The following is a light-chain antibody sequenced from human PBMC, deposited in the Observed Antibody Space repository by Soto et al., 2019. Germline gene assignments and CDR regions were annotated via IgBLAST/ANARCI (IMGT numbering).Light chain of an antibody. CDR2: VVS. CDR3: ISYTSSRTYV. CDR1: SSDVGGYNH. J-gene: IGLJ1*01. V-gene: IGLV2-14*01. Sequence: QCVRTQPASVSGFHGEAITISCTGTSSDVGGYNHVAWYQQHPGKAPKLMIYVVSNRPSGVSNRFSGSKSGNTASLTISGLQAEDEADYYCISYTSSRTYVFGSGTKVTVL.